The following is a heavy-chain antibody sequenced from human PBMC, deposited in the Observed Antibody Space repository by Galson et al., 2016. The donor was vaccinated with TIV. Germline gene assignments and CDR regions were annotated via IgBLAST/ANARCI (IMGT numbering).Heavy chain of an antibody. Sequence: SVKVSCKASGYTFTGNYMHWVRQAPGQGLEWMGWINHKSGDTSYAQKFQDWVNMTRDMSISTVYMELSRLRSDDTAVYYCARIVYGSSALDVWGQGTTVTVSS. CDR2: INHKSGDT. CDR1: GYTFTGNY. D-gene: IGHD4-17*01. V-gene: IGHV1-2*04. J-gene: IGHJ6*02. CDR3: ARIVYGSSALDV.